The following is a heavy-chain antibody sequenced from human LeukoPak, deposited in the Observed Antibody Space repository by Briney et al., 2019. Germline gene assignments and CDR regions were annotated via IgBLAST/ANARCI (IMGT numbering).Heavy chain of an antibody. CDR3: ARFVVRGAVNWFDP. Sequence: PSETLSLTCAVYGGSFSGYYWSWVRQAPGKGLEWVANIKQDGSEKYYVDSVKGRFTISRDNAKNSLYLQMNSLRAEDTAVYYCARFVVRGAVNWFDPWGQGTLVTVSS. CDR2: IKQDGSEK. D-gene: IGHD3-10*01. J-gene: IGHJ5*02. CDR1: GGSFSGYY. V-gene: IGHV3-7*01.